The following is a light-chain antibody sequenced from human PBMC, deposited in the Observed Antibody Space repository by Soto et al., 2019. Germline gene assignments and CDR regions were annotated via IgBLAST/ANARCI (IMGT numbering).Light chain of an antibody. V-gene: IGKV3-20*01. CDR3: QQYGTSPAPT. J-gene: IGKJ3*01. CDR1: QSLSRGY. CDR2: GAP. Sequence: EIVLTQSPGTLSLSPGERATLSCRASQSLSRGYLAWYQQRPGQAPRLLIYGAPTRATGIPDRVSGSGSVTDFTITISRLEPEDFSWYYCQQYGTSPAPTFGPGTTVDVK.